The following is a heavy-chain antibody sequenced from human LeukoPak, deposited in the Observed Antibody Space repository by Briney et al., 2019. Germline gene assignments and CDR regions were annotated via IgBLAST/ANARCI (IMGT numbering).Heavy chain of an antibody. CDR3: AASSYYYDSSGYYYDIDY. J-gene: IGHJ4*02. V-gene: IGHV1-69*13. CDR1: GGTFSSYA. Sequence: SVKVSCKASGGTFSSYAISWVRQAPGQGLEWMGGIIPIFGTANYAQKFQGRVTITADESTSTAYMELSSLRSEDTAVYYCAASSYYYDSSGYYYDIDYWGQGTLVTVSS. D-gene: IGHD3-22*01. CDR2: IIPIFGTA.